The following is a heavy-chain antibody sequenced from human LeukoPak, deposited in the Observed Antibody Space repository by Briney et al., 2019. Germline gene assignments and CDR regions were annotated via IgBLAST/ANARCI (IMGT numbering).Heavy chain of an antibody. J-gene: IGHJ4*02. Sequence: GGSLRLSCAALGFTFSTYSMHWVRQAPGKGLEWVAVISYDGTNKYYAESVKGRFTFSRDNSNYTLYLQMNSLRPEDTAVYYCARRMVTATTAFDYWGQGTLVTVSS. D-gene: IGHD2-21*02. CDR3: ARRMVTATTAFDY. CDR1: GFTFSTYS. V-gene: IGHV3-30*04. CDR2: ISYDGTNK.